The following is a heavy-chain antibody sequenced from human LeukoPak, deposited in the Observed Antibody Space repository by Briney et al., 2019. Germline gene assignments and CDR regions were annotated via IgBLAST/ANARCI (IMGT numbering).Heavy chain of an antibody. V-gene: IGHV4-4*07. J-gene: IGHJ4*02. Sequence: PSETLPLTCTVSGGSISTYYWSWIRQPAGKGLEWIGRIHSSGTTHYNPSLRSRVTLSIDTSKNQFSLKLSSVTAADTAVYYCGRLNLPAVSGDFDYWGQASLVTVSS. CDR1: GGSISTYY. CDR3: GRLNLPAVSGDFDY. CDR2: IHSSGTT. D-gene: IGHD2-2*01.